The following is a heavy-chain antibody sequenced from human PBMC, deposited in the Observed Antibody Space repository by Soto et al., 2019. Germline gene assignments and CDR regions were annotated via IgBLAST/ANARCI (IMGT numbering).Heavy chain of an antibody. J-gene: IGHJ6*02. V-gene: IGHV3-30-3*01. CDR1: VFTFSNSA. D-gene: IGHD6-13*01. Sequence: PVGSVRLSCAASVFTFSNSAMHWVRQAPGKGLEWVAVISNDGSIKYYADSVKGRFTISRDNSKDTLYLQMNSLRADDTALYSCARDRTAAVPRYHSYGADVWGQGTMVTVSS. CDR3: ARDRTAAVPRYHSYGADV. CDR2: ISNDGSIK.